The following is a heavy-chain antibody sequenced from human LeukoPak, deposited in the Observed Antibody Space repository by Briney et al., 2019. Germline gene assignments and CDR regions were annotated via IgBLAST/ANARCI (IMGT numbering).Heavy chain of an antibody. J-gene: IGHJ3*02. CDR1: GGSISSYY. Sequence: SETLSLTCTVSGGSISSYYWSWIRQPPGKGLEWIGYIYYNGSTNYNPSLKSRVTISVDTSKNQFSLRLSSVTAADTAVYYCARAGLDSSGYYLGRDDAFDIWGQGTMVTVSS. D-gene: IGHD3-22*01. V-gene: IGHV4-59*01. CDR2: IYYNGST. CDR3: ARAGLDSSGYYLGRDDAFDI.